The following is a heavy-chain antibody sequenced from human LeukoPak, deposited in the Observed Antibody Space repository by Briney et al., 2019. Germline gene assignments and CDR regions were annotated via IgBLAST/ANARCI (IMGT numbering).Heavy chain of an antibody. CDR1: GGSFSGYY. Sequence: SETLSLTCAVYGGSFSGYYWSWIRQPPGKGLEWIGEINHSGSTNYNPSLKSRVTISVDTSKNQFSLKLSSVTAADTAVYYCARDYCSSTSCYFHWGQGTLVTVSS. D-gene: IGHD2-2*01. CDR3: ARDYCSSTSCYFH. V-gene: IGHV4-34*01. J-gene: IGHJ4*02. CDR2: INHSGST.